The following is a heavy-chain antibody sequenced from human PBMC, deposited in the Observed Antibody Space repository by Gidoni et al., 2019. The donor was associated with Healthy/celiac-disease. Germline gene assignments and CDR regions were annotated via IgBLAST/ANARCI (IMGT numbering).Heavy chain of an antibody. J-gene: IGHJ4*02. Sequence: EVQLVASGGGLFQPRGSLQRSFAAPGFTFRGSAIPWVRQASGKGLELVGRIRSKANSYATAYAASVKGRFTISRDDSKNTAYLQMNSLKTEDTAVYYCTRHKSYCSSTSCYGALDYWGQGTLVTVSS. V-gene: IGHV3-73*01. CDR3: TRHKSYCSSTSCYGALDY. CDR1: GFTFRGSA. CDR2: IRSKANSYAT. D-gene: IGHD2-2*01.